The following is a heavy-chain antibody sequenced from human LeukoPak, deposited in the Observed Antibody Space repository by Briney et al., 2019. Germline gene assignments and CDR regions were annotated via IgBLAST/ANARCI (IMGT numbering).Heavy chain of an antibody. CDR2: INPNSGGT. CDR3: ARAVMITFGGVIVRPFDY. D-gene: IGHD3-16*02. Sequence: ASVKVSCKASGYTFTGYYMHWVRQAPGQGLEWMGWINPNSGGTNYAQKFQGRVTMTRDTSISTAYMELSRLRSDDTAVYYCARAVMITFGGVIVRPFDYWGQGTLVTVSS. V-gene: IGHV1-2*02. CDR1: GYTFTGYY. J-gene: IGHJ4*02.